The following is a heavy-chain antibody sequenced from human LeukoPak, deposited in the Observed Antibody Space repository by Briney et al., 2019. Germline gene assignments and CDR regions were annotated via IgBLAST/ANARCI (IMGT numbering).Heavy chain of an antibody. J-gene: IGHJ4*02. CDR1: GDSISSSNWF. D-gene: IGHD3-16*02. CDR2: IYNSGNS. V-gene: IGHV4-39*01. CDR3: ARSISNVFIGESYRPRVASYFDS. Sequence: SETLSLTCTVSGDSISSSNWFWGWIRLPPGKGPEWIGSIYNSGNSYYNPSLESRVSMSVDTSKNQFSLNLISVTAADTAAYYCARSISNVFIGESYRPRVASYFDSWGRGTLVTVSS.